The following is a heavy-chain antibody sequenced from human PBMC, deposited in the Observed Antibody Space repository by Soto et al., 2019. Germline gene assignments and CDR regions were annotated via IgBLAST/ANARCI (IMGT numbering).Heavy chain of an antibody. CDR3: ARDITVFGVVTNLGDYYGMDV. J-gene: IGHJ6*02. Sequence: PGGSLRLSCAASGFTFSSYAMTWVRQAPGKGLEWVSGISASGGSTYYADSVKGRFTISRDKSENTLYLQMSNLRAEDTAIYYCARDITVFGVVTNLGDYYGMDVWGQGTTVTVSS. CDR2: ISASGGST. D-gene: IGHD3-3*01. V-gene: IGHV3-23*01. CDR1: GFTFSSYA.